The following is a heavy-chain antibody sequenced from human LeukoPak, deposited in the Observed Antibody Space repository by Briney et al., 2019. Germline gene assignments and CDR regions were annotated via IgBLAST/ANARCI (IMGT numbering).Heavy chain of an antibody. CDR3: ARDRLVRGVIYMDV. Sequence: ASVEVSCKASGYTFTKYAMHWVRQAPGQRLEWMGWINTGNGNTKYSEKFQGRVTITADESTSTAYMELSSLRSEDTAVYYCARDRLVRGVIYMDVWGKGTTVTTSS. CDR1: GYTFTKYA. CDR2: INTGNGNT. D-gene: IGHD3-10*01. J-gene: IGHJ6*03. V-gene: IGHV1-3*04.